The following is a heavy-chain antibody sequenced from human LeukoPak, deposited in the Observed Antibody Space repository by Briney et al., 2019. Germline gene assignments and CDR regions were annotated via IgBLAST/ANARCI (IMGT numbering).Heavy chain of an antibody. Sequence: GGSLRLSCAASGFTFSSYAMNWVRQAPGKGLEWVSGISGSGGSTDYADSVKGRFTISRDNSKNTLYLQMNSLRAEDTAIYYCAKDWAVAGTNYFDYWGQGTLVTVSS. J-gene: IGHJ4*02. CDR1: GFTFSSYA. D-gene: IGHD6-19*01. V-gene: IGHV3-23*01. CDR2: ISGSGGST. CDR3: AKDWAVAGTNYFDY.